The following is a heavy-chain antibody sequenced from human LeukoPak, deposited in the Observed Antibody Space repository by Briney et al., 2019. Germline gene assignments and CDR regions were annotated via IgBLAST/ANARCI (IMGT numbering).Heavy chain of an antibody. J-gene: IGHJ4*02. CDR1: GGSITSYY. Sequence: SETLSLTCAVSGGSITSYYWTYIRQPAGKGLEWIGRIHTSGSTNYNPSLKSRVTMSVDTSKNQFCLNLSSVTAADTAMYYCAREFSGTSIAARVFDSWGQGTLVTVSS. CDR2: IHTSGST. D-gene: IGHD6-6*01. CDR3: AREFSGTSIAARVFDS. V-gene: IGHV4-4*07.